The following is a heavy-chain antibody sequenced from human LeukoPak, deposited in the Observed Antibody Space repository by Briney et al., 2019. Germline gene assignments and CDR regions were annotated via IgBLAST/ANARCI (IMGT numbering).Heavy chain of an antibody. V-gene: IGHV4-30-4*08. Sequence: SETLSLTCTVSGGSISSGDYYWSWIRQPPGKGLEWIGYIYYSGSTYYNPSLKSRVTISVDTSKNQFSLKLSSVTAADTAVYYCARAPPMTTVTPYYWGQGTLVTVSS. D-gene: IGHD4-17*01. CDR3: ARAPPMTTVTPYY. CDR2: IYYSGST. CDR1: GGSISSGDYY. J-gene: IGHJ4*02.